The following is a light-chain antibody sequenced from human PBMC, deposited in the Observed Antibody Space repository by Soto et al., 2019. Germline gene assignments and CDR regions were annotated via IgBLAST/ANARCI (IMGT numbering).Light chain of an antibody. CDR1: SSDVGSYNV. V-gene: IGLV2-23*01. Sequence: QSALTQPASVSGSPGQSITISCTGTSSDVGSYNVVSWYQQHPGKAPKLMISEDSKRPSGVSNRFSGSKSGNTASLTISGLQAEDEADYYCCSYAGSSRFFGGGTKLTVL. CDR2: EDS. CDR3: CSYAGSSRF. J-gene: IGLJ2*01.